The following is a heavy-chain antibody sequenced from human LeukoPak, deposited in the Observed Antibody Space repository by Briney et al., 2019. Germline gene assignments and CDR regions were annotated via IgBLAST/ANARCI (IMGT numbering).Heavy chain of an antibody. CDR2: IIPIFGTA. D-gene: IGHD2-21*02. J-gene: IGHJ5*02. CDR1: GGTFSSYA. CDR3: ARDYAPDCGGDCPPGVYNWFDP. V-gene: IGHV1-69*13. Sequence: SVKVSCKASGGTFSSYAISWVRQAPGQGVEWMGGIIPIFGTANYAQKFQGRVTITADESTSTAYMELSSLRSEDTAVYYCARDYAPDCGGDCPPGVYNWFDPWGQGTLVTVSS.